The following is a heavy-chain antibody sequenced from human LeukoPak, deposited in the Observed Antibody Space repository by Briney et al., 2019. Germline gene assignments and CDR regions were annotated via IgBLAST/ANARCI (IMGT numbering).Heavy chain of an antibody. V-gene: IGHV3-48*04. Sequence: PGGSLRLSCAASGFTFNNYAMNWVRQTPGGRLEWVSFIGISSGPLLYADSVKGRFTISRDNAKNSLYLQMNSLRAEDTAVYYCARGKPGPDYWGQGTLVTVSS. CDR2: IGISSGPL. D-gene: IGHD1-14*01. J-gene: IGHJ4*02. CDR1: GFTFNNYA. CDR3: ARGKPGPDY.